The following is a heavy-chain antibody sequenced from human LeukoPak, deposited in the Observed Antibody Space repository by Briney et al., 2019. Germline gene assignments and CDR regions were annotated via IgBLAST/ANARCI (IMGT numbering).Heavy chain of an antibody. D-gene: IGHD2-21*02. V-gene: IGHV3-21*01. CDR1: GFTFSSYS. J-gene: IGHJ4*02. CDR3: ARVPYCGGDCYSYYFDY. Sequence: GGSLRLSCAASGFTFSSYSMNWVRQAPGKGLEWVSSISSSSTYIYSADSVKGRFTISRDNAKNSLYLQMNSLRAEDTAVYYCARVPYCGGDCYSYYFDYWGQGTLVTVSS. CDR2: ISSSSTYI.